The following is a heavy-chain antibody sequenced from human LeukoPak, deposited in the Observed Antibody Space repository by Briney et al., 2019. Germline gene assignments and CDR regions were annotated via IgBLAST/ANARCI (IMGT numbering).Heavy chain of an antibody. CDR1: GFTFSSYS. D-gene: IGHD3-22*01. CDR3: ARAYYYDSSGYYHTAFDI. Sequence: GGSLRLSCAASGFTFSSYSMNWVRQAPGKGLEWVSSISRSSSYIYYADSVKGRFTISRDNAKNSLYLQMNSLRAEGTAVYYCARAYYYDSSGYYHTAFDIWGQGTMVTVSS. CDR2: ISRSSSYI. J-gene: IGHJ3*02. V-gene: IGHV3-21*01.